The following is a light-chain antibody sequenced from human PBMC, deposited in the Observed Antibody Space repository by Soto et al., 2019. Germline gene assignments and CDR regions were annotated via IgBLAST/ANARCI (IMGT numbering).Light chain of an antibody. CDR2: EGG. V-gene: IGLV2-14*02. CDR1: SSDVGSYNL. J-gene: IGLJ2*01. CDR3: SSYTISNTQDVV. Sequence: QSALTQPASVSGSPGQSITISCTGTSSDVGSYNLVSWYQQHPGKAPKVIIYEGGKRPSGVSNRFSGSKSGITASLTISGLQAEDEADYHCSSYTISNTQDVVFGGGTQLTVL.